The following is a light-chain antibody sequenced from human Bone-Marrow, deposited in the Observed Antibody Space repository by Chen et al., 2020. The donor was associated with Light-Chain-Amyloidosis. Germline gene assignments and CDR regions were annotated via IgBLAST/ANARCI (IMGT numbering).Light chain of an antibody. V-gene: IGLV2-14*01. CDR1: SSDVGGYNY. CDR3: SSYTSSSTLDVV. Sequence: QSALTQPASVSGCPGQSITISCTGTSSDVGGYNYVSWYQQHPGKAPKLMIYDVSNRPSGVSYRFSGSKSCNTASLTISGLQAEDEADYYCSSYTSSSTLDVVFGGGTKLTVL. CDR2: DVS. J-gene: IGLJ2*01.